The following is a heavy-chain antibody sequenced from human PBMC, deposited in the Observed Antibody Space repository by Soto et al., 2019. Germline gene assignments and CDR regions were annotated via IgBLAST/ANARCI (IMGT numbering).Heavy chain of an antibody. CDR1: GYSISSGYY. CDR2: TYYGASS. V-gene: IGHV4-38-2*01. J-gene: IGHJ4*02. Sequence: RTCAVSGYSISSGYYWGWIRQPPGKGLEWLGTTYYGASSYYNPSLRSRITILLDASTNQLSLKLSSVTAADTAVYFCVRVAGSASWYETDYWGQGILVTVSS. D-gene: IGHD6-13*01. CDR3: VRVAGSASWYETDY.